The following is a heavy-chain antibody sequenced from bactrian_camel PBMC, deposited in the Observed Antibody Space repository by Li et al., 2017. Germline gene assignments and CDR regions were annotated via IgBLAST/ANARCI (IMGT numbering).Heavy chain of an antibody. V-gene: IGHV3S53*01. CDR2: MTSAGST. CDR3: AAADSSNWCLRNEYRY. CDR1: GAMNRC. D-gene: IGHD7*01. J-gene: IGHJ4*01. Sequence: QLVESGGGSVQAGGSLRLSCAASGAMNRCIGWFRQPPGKEREGVARMTSAGSTDYADYVKGRFTISKDNAKNTLYLQMNSLKPEDTAMYYCAAADSSNWCLRNEYRYWGQGTQVTVS.